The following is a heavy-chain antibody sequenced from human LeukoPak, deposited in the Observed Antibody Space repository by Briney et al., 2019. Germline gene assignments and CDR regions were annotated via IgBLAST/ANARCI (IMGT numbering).Heavy chain of an antibody. D-gene: IGHD1-26*01. CDR1: GGSISSTSYY. CDR3: ARGLWELPYYFDY. Sequence: SETLSLTCTVSGGSISSTSYYWGWIRQPPGKGLEWIGEINHSGSTNYNPSLKSRVTISVDTSKNQFSLKLSSVTAADTAVYYCARGLWELPYYFDYWGQGTLVTVSS. CDR2: INHSGST. V-gene: IGHV4-39*07. J-gene: IGHJ4*02.